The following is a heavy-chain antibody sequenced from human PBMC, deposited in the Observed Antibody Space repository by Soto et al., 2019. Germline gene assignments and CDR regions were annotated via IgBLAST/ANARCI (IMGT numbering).Heavy chain of an antibody. CDR2: ISWDGGTT. CDR1: GFTFDDYT. V-gene: IGHV3-43*01. J-gene: IGHJ2*01. D-gene: IGHD3-16*01. CDR3: AKGGDYWYFDL. Sequence: EMQLVESGGVVVQPGGSLRLSCAASGFTFDDYTMHWVRQVPGKGLDWASTISWDGGTTYYADSVKGRFTISRDNSKSSLYLQMNGLRTEDSAFYYCAKGGDYWYFDLWGRGTLATVSS.